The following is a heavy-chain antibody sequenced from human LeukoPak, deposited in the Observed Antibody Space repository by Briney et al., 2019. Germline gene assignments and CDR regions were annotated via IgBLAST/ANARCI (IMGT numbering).Heavy chain of an antibody. J-gene: IGHJ6*03. CDR3: ARKAAAGNYYYYYMDV. CDR1: GGSISSHY. Sequence: SETLSLTCTVSGGSISSHYWSWIRQPPGKGLEWIGYIYYSGSTNYNPSLESRVTISVDTSKNQFSLKLSSVTAADTAVYYCARKAAAGNYYYYYMDVWGKGTTVTVSS. D-gene: IGHD6-13*01. V-gene: IGHV4-59*11. CDR2: IYYSGST.